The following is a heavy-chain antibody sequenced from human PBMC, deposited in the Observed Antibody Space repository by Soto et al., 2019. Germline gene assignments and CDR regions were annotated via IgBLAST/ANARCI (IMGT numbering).Heavy chain of an antibody. CDR3: ARARRLAYCGGDCYPPRWFDP. Sequence: SVKVSCKASGGTFSSYAISWVRQAPGQGLEWMGGIIPIFGTANYAQKFQGRVTITADGSTSTAYMELSSLRSEDTAVYYCARARRLAYCGGDCYPPRWFDPWGQGTLVTVSS. J-gene: IGHJ5*02. CDR1: GGTFSSYA. D-gene: IGHD2-21*02. CDR2: IIPIFGTA. V-gene: IGHV1-69*13.